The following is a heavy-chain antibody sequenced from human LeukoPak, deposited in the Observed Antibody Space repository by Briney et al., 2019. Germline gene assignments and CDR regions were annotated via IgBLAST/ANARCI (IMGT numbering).Heavy chain of an antibody. CDR2: ISGSGGST. J-gene: IGHJ4*02. V-gene: IGHV3-23*01. D-gene: IGHD3-3*01. Sequence: TGGSLRLSCAASGFTFSSYAMSWVRQAPGKGLEWVSAISGSGGSTYYADSVKGRFTISRDNSKNTLYLQMNSLRAEDTAVYYCAESLWSGYSEGAFDYWGQGTLVTVSS. CDR1: GFTFSSYA. CDR3: AESLWSGYSEGAFDY.